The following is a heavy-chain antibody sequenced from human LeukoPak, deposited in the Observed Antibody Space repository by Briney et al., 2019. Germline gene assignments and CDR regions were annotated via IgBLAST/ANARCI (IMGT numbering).Heavy chain of an antibody. J-gene: IGHJ6*02. CDR1: GGSISSYY. Sequence: SSETLSLTCTVSGGSISSYYWSWIRQPPGKGLEWIGYIYYSGSTNYNPSLKSRVTISVDTSKNQFSLNLSSVTAADTAIYYCARDTGYLGSNYGMDVWGQGTTVTVSS. CDR3: ARDTGYLGSNYGMDV. D-gene: IGHD3-22*01. V-gene: IGHV4-59*01. CDR2: IYYSGST.